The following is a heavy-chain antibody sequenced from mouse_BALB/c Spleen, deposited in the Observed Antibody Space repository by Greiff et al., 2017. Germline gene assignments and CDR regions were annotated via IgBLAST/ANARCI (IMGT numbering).Heavy chain of an antibody. D-gene: IGHD1-1*01. V-gene: IGHV5-12-1*01. CDR2: ISSGGGST. CDR1: GFAFSSYD. J-gene: IGHJ4*01. CDR3: ASAPSYYYGSSPYAMDY. Sequence: EVQLQESGGGLVKPGGSLKLSCAASGFAFSSYDMSWVRQTPEKRLEWVAYISSGGGSTYYPDTVKGRFTISRDNAKNTLYLQMSSLKSEDTAMYYCASAPSYYYGSSPYAMDYWGQGTSVTVSS.